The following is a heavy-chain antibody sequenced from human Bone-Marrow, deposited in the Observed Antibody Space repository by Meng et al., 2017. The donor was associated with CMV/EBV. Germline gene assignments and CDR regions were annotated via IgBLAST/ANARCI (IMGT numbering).Heavy chain of an antibody. CDR3: AKDHLTVTTRYSGMDV. Sequence: GGSLRLSCAASGFTFSSYTMNWVRQAPGMGLEWVLYITISAGSIYYADSVKGRFTISRDNSKNTLYLQMNSLRAEDTAVYYCAKDHLTVTTRYSGMDVWGQGTTVTGSS. V-gene: IGHV3-48*01. CDR2: ITISAGSI. D-gene: IGHD4-11*01. CDR1: GFTFSSYT. J-gene: IGHJ6*01.